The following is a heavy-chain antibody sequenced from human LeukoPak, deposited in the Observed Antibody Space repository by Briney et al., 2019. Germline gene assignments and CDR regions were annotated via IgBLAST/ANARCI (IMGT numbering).Heavy chain of an antibody. CDR3: SREGDYGDYGRLWYFDL. V-gene: IGHV1-2*02. CDR1: GYTFTGYF. D-gene: IGHD4-17*01. Sequence: GASVKVSCKTSGYTFTGYFMHWVRQAPGQGLEWMGWINPNSGGTNYAQKFQGRATMTRDTSISTAYMELTRLRSDDTAMYYCSREGDYGDYGRLWYFDLWGRGTLVTVSS. J-gene: IGHJ2*01. CDR2: INPNSGGT.